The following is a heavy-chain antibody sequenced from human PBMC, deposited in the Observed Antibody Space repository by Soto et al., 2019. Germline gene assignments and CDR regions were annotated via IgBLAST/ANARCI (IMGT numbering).Heavy chain of an antibody. J-gene: IGHJ6*03. CDR2: ISSNGVGT. CDR3: ARRARPDFYYMDV. D-gene: IGHD6-6*01. CDR1: GFTLRGYA. Sequence: PGGSLRLSCAASGFTLRGYAMDWSRQAPGKGLEYVSGISSNGVGTYYANSVQGRFTISRDNSKNTVYLQMGSLRPEDMAVYYCARRARPDFYYMDVWGKGTTVTVSS. V-gene: IGHV3-64*01.